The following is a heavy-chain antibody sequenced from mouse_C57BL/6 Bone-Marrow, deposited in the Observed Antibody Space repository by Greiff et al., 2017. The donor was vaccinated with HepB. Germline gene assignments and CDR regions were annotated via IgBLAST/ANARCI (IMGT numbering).Heavy chain of an antibody. CDR1: GFTFSSYG. CDR3: ARYDYDPGYYAMDY. D-gene: IGHD2-4*01. CDR2: ISSGGSYT. J-gene: IGHJ4*01. Sequence: EVMLVESGGDLVKPGGSLKLSCAASGFTFSSYGMSWVRQTPDKRLEWVATISSGGSYTYYPDSVKGRFTISRDNAKNTLYLQMSSLKSEDTAMYYCARYDYDPGYYAMDYWGQGTSVTVSS. V-gene: IGHV5-6*01.